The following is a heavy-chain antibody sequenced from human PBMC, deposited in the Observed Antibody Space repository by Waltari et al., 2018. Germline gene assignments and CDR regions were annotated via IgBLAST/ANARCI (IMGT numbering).Heavy chain of an antibody. J-gene: IGHJ3*02. CDR2: IGEDGTEK. V-gene: IGHV3-7*02. Sequence: EVQLVESGGGLVQPGGSLSVPCTASEFIFSHYWMSWVRQAPGKEPEWVANIGEDGTEKYYVHSVKGRFTISRDNVKNSLYLEMNSLRAEDTAMYYCTRSGGASAFDIWGQGTMVTVSS. D-gene: IGHD1-1*01. CDR3: TRSGGASAFDI. CDR1: EFIFSHYW.